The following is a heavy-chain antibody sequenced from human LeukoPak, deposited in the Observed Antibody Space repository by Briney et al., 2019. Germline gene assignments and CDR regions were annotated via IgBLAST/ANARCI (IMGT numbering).Heavy chain of an antibody. D-gene: IGHD6-13*01. V-gene: IGHV3-49*04. J-gene: IGHJ4*02. CDR2: IRSKAYGGTT. CDR3: TRSCGIAAADCFEANDY. CDR1: GFTFGDYA. Sequence: PGGSLRLSCTASGFTFGDYAMSWVRQAPGKGLEWVGFIRSKAYGGTTEYAASVKGRFTISRDDSKSIAYLQMNSLKTEDTAVYYCTRSCGIAAADCFEANDYWGQGTLITVSS.